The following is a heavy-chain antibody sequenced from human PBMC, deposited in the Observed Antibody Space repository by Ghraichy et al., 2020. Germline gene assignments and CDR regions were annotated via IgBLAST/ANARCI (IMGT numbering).Heavy chain of an antibody. V-gene: IGHV3-23*01. CDR2: ISGRGANT. Sequence: LSLTCAASGLTITTYAMSWVRQAPGKGLECVSTISGRGANTYYADSVKGLFTISRDNSKNTLFLQMNRLRADDTAGYYVGKGGCSGGFCYRRDYESWGQGTLATVSS. D-gene: IGHD2-15*01. CDR3: GKGGCSGGFCYRRDYES. J-gene: IGHJ4*02. CDR1: GLTITTYA.